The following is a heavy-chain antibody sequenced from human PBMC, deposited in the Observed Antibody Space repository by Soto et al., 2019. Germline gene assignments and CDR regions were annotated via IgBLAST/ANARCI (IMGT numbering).Heavy chain of an antibody. D-gene: IGHD5-12*01. J-gene: IGHJ6*02. V-gene: IGHV1-69*13. CDR3: ATSSGYSGYEPYGMDV. CDR2: IIPIFGTA. CDR1: GGTFSSYA. Sequence: SVKVSCKASGGTFSSYAISWVRQAPGQGLEWMGGIIPIFGTANYAQKFQGRVTITADESTSTAYMELSSLRSEDTAVYYCATSSGYSGYEPYGMDVWGQGTSVTVSS.